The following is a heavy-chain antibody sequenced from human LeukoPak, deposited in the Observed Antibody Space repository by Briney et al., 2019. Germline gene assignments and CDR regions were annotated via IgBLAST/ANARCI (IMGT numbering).Heavy chain of an antibody. J-gene: IGHJ4*02. CDR2: ISSSSSYI. CDR1: GFTFSSYS. CDR3: AKGMNNAPEY. Sequence: GGSLRLSCAASGFTFSSYSMNWVRQAPGKGLEWVSSISSSSSYIYYADSVKGRFTISRANSENTLYLQMNSLRAEDTAIYYCAKGMNNAPEYWGQGTLVIVSS. V-gene: IGHV3-21*04. D-gene: IGHD1-14*01.